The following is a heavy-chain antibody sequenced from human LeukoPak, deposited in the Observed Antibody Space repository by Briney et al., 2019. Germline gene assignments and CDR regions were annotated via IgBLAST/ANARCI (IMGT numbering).Heavy chain of an antibody. D-gene: IGHD3-22*01. CDR2: IYASGST. V-gene: IGHV4-4*07. CDR1: GGSMSSYH. CDR3: ARGRHDITMIVVVMTSVSYYLDV. J-gene: IGHJ6*03. Sequence: SETLSLTCTVSGGSMSSYHWSWIRQPAGKGLEWIGRIYASGSTNYNPSLKSRVTMSVDTSKNQFSLKLSSVTAADTAVYYCARGRHDITMIVVVMTSVSYYLDVWGKGTTVTVS.